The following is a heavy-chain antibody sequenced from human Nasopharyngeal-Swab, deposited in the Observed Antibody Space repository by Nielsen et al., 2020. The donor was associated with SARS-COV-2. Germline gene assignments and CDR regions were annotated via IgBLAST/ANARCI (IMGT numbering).Heavy chain of an antibody. Sequence: GESLKISCKGSGYSFTSYWISGVRQMPGKGLEWMGRIDPSDSYTNYSPSFQGHVTISADKSISTAYLQWSSLKASDTAMYYCARRPVAAGYYYGMDVWGQGTTVTVSS. CDR3: ARRPVAAGYYYGMDV. CDR2: IDPSDSYT. CDR1: GYSFTSYW. D-gene: IGHD6-19*01. V-gene: IGHV5-10-1*01. J-gene: IGHJ6*02.